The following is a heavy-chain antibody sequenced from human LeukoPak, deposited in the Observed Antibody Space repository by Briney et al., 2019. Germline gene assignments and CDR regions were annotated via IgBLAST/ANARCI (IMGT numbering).Heavy chain of an antibody. CDR1: GGSISSNY. CDR3: ARLTSLTHFDY. Sequence: SETLSLTCTVSGGSISSNYWSWIRQPPGKGLEWTGFIYYSGYTNYNPSLKSRVTISVDTSKNQFSLKLSSVTAADTAVYYCARLTSLTHFDYWGQGTLVPVSS. D-gene: IGHD1-14*01. V-gene: IGHV4-59*08. J-gene: IGHJ4*02. CDR2: IYYSGYT.